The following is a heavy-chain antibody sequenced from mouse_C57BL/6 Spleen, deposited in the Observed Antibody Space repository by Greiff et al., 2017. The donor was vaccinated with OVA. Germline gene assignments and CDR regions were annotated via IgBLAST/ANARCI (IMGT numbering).Heavy chain of an antibody. CDR2: ISSGSSTI. D-gene: IGHD1-1*01. Sequence: EVQVVESGGGLVKPGGSLKLSCAASGFTFSDYGMHWVRQAPEKGLEWVAYISSGSSTIYYADTVTGRFTISRDNAKNTLVLQMTSLRAEDTARDYCAGSSYDFDYWGQGTTLTVSS. J-gene: IGHJ2*01. CDR3: AGSSYDFDY. CDR1: GFTFSDYG. V-gene: IGHV5-17*01.